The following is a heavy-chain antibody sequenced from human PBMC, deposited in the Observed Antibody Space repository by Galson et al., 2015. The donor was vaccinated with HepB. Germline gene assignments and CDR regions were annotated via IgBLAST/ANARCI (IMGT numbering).Heavy chain of an antibody. V-gene: IGHV1-18*04. CDR1: GYTFTSYG. CDR3: ARDPTYYDILTGYYNRGAFDI. Sequence: SVKVSCKASGYTFTSYGISWVRQAPGQGLEWMGWISAYNGNTNYAQKLQGRVTMTTDTSTSTAYMELRSLRSDDTAVYYCARDPTYYDILTGYYNRGAFDIWGQGTMVTVSS. CDR2: ISAYNGNT. J-gene: IGHJ3*02. D-gene: IGHD3-9*01.